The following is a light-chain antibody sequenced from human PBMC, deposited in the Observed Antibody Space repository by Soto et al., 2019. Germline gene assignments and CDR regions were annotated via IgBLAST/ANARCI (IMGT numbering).Light chain of an antibody. Sequence: EIVLTQSPGTLSLSPGERATLSCRASQSVSSSYLAWYQQKPGQAPRLLIYGASSRATGIPDRFSGSGSGTDFTLTISRLWAEHIAVYNCQQSGSSPRWTFGQGTNVEIK. V-gene: IGKV3-20*01. CDR1: QSVSSSY. CDR3: QQSGSSPRWT. CDR2: GAS. J-gene: IGKJ1*01.